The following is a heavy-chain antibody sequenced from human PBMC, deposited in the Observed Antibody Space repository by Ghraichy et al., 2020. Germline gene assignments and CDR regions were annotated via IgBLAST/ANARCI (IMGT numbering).Heavy chain of an antibody. CDR2: FDPEDGET. CDR3: ATFVCSGGSCRPRNYGMDV. Sequence: ASVKVSCKVSGYTLTELSMHWVRQAPGKGLEWMGGFDPEDGETIYAQKFQGRVTMTEDTSTDTAYMELSSLRSEDTAVYYCATFVCSGGSCRPRNYGMDVWGQGTTVTVSS. J-gene: IGHJ6*02. CDR1: GYTLTELS. V-gene: IGHV1-24*01. D-gene: IGHD2-15*01.